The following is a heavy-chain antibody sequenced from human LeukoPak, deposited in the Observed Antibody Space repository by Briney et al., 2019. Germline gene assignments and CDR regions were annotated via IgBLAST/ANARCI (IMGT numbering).Heavy chain of an antibody. Sequence: SETLSLTCTVSGGSISSYYWSWIRQPAGEGLEWIGHIYSTGSTNYNPSLKSRVTLSVDRSKNQFSLRLNSVTAADTAVYYCARLHYGGNYGYYYYYMDVWGKGTTVTVSS. J-gene: IGHJ6*03. D-gene: IGHD4-23*01. V-gene: IGHV4-4*07. CDR1: GGSISSYY. CDR3: ARLHYGGNYGYYYYYMDV. CDR2: IYSTGST.